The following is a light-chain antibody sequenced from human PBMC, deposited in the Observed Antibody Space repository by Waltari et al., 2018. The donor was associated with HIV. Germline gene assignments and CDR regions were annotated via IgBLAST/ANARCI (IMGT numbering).Light chain of an antibody. CDR1: SSDIGVYNY. J-gene: IGLJ2*01. CDR3: CSYGGRRI. CDR2: DVS. V-gene: IGLV2-11*01. Sequence: QSALTQPRSVSGSPGQSVTISCTGTSSDIGVYNYVSWYQQHAGKAPKLVIYDVSKRPSVVPDRFSGSKSGNTASLTISGLQPEEDADYHCCSYGGRRIFAGGTKLTVL.